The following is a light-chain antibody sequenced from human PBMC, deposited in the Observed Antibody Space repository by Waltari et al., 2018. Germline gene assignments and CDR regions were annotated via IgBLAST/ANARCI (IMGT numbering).Light chain of an antibody. CDR3: QSYDKTLNAWV. J-gene: IGLJ3*02. CDR2: GDN. V-gene: IGLV1-40*01. CDR1: SSNIGAAYA. Sequence: QSVLTQPPSVSGAPGQMVTISCTGSSSNIGAAYAVHWYQQLSGTAPKILIFGDNSRPKGVGAQFSGSKSGRSASLAITVLRPEDEGDYFCQSYDKTLNAWVFGGGTKVTVL.